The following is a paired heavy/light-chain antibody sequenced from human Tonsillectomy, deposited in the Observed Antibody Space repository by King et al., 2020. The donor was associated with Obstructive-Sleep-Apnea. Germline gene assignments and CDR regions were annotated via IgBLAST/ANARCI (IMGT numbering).Heavy chain of an antibody. D-gene: IGHD3-3*01. V-gene: IGHV2-5*02. CDR3: AHKRRFLEWLPHDGCWFDP. J-gene: IGHJ5*02. Sequence: QITLKESGPTLVKPTQTLTLTCTFSGFSLSTSGVGVGWIRQPPGKALEWLALIYWDDDKRYSPSLKSRLTITKDTSKNQVVLTMTNMDPVDTATYYCAHKRRFLEWLPHDGCWFDPWGQGTLVTVSS. CDR1: GFSLSTSGVG. CDR2: IYWDDDK.
Light chain of an antibody. CDR2: GAS. CDR3: QQYNNWPPGWT. J-gene: IGKJ1*01. V-gene: IGKV3-15*01. Sequence: EIVMTQSPATLSVSPGERATLSCRASQSVSSNLAWYQQKPGQAPRLLIYGASTRATGIPARFSGSGSGTEFTLTISSLQSEDFAVYYCQQYNNWPPGWTFGQGTKVEIK. CDR1: QSVSSN.